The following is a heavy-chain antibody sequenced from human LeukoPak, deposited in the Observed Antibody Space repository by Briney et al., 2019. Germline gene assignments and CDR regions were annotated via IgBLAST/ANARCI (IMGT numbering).Heavy chain of an antibody. CDR2: INEDGSMT. Sequence: GGSLRLSCEASGFTFSNYWMSWVRQAPGRGLEWVANINEDGSMTQYADSVRGRFTISRDYAKSSVFLQMSGLKAEDSAVYYCARDERAGYYIYWGQGTLVTVSS. CDR3: ARDERAGYYIY. J-gene: IGHJ4*02. V-gene: IGHV3-7*01. D-gene: IGHD5-18*01. CDR1: GFTFSNYW.